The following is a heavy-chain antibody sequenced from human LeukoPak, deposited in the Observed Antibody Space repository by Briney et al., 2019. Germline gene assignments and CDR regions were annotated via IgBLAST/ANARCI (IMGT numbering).Heavy chain of an antibody. Sequence: SGTLSLTCSVSGGSVSSTSHYWGWIRQPPGKGLEWIGSVYHSGNTYYNSSLESRVTISIETSKNQFSLRLSSVTAADTAVYYCARSGTYQYSSAYDYWGQGNLVTVSS. CDR2: VYHSGNT. V-gene: IGHV4-39*01. CDR1: GGSVSSTSHY. D-gene: IGHD3-10*01. J-gene: IGHJ4*01. CDR3: ARSGTYQYSSAYDY.